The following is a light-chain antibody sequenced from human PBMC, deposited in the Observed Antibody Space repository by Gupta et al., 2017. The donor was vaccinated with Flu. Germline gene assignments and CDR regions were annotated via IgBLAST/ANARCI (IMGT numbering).Light chain of an antibody. CDR2: ENN. CDR3: GTWDNILNTVV. CDR1: SSNIGRNY. Sequence: SSSNIGRNYVSWYLHLPGTAPKLVMYENNRRPSEIPDRFSGSKSGTSATFGVADVQTGDEATYYCGTWDNILNTVVFGGGTVLTVL. V-gene: IGLV1-51*02. J-gene: IGLJ2*01.